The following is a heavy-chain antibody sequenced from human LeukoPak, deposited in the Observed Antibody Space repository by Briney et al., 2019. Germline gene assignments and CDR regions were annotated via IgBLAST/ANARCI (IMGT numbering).Heavy chain of an antibody. V-gene: IGHV3-48*03. CDR3: ARGSSSTNGFYGMDV. CDR1: GFTFSSYE. Sequence: PGGSLRLSCAASGFTFSSYEMNWVRQAPGKGLEWVSYISSSGSTIYYADSVKRRFTISRDNAKNSLYLQMNSLRAEDTAVYYCARGSSSTNGFYGMDVWGQGTTVTVSS. J-gene: IGHJ6*02. CDR2: ISSSGSTI. D-gene: IGHD2-2*01.